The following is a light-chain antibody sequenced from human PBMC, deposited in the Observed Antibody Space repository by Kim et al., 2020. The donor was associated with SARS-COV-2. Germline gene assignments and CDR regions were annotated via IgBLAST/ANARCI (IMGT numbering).Light chain of an antibody. CDR2: GKN. V-gene: IGLV3-19*01. Sequence: ACGQTGRITLQGDDLRSYYASWYQQKPGQAPVLVIYGKNNRPSGIPDRFSGSSSGNTASLTITGAQAEDEADYYCNSRDSSGNHLVFGTGTKVTVL. CDR1: DLRSYY. CDR3: NSRDSSGNHLV. J-gene: IGLJ1*01.